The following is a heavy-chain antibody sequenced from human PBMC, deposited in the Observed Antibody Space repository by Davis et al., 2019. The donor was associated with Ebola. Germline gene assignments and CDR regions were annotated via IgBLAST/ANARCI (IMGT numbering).Heavy chain of an antibody. CDR3: ARDPLDYGDYVFYYYYGMDV. Sequence: GESLKISCAASGFTFSSYSMNWVRQAPGKGLEWVSSISSGSYYIYYADSLKGRFTVSRDNSKSTLFLQMNSLRAEDTAVYYCARDPLDYGDYVFYYYYGMDVWGQGTTVTVSS. D-gene: IGHD4-17*01. V-gene: IGHV3-21*01. J-gene: IGHJ6*02. CDR1: GFTFSSYS. CDR2: ISSGSYYI.